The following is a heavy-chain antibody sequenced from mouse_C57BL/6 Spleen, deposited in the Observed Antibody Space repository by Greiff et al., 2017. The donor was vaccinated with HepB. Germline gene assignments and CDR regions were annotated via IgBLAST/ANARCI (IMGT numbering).Heavy chain of an antibody. Sequence: QVHVKQPGAELVRPGSSVKLSCKASGYTFTSYWMHWVKQRPIQGLEWIGNIDPSDSETHYNQKFKDKATLTVEKSSSTAYMQLSSLTSEDSAVYYCARSKVATNPYFDYWGQGTTLTVSS. J-gene: IGHJ2*01. V-gene: IGHV1-52*01. CDR2: IDPSDSET. CDR3: ARSKVATNPYFDY. D-gene: IGHD1-1*01. CDR1: GYTFTSYW.